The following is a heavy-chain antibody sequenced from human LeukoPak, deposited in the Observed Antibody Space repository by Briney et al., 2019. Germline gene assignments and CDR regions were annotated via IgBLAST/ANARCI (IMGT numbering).Heavy chain of an antibody. CDR3: ARRGYTTSGGHWFDP. Sequence: TTSETLSLTCTVSGYSISSGYYWGWIRQPPGKGLEWIGSIYHSGSTYYNPSLKSRVTISVDTSKNQFSLKLSSVTAADTAVYYCARRGYTTSGGHWFDPWGQGTLVTVSS. V-gene: IGHV4-38-2*02. J-gene: IGHJ5*02. CDR1: GYSISSGYY. CDR2: IYHSGST. D-gene: IGHD5-12*01.